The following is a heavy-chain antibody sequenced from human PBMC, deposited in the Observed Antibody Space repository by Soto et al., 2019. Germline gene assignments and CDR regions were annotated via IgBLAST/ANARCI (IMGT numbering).Heavy chain of an antibody. V-gene: IGHV4-59*01. Sequence: SETLSLTCTVSGGSISSYYWSWIRQPPGKGLEWIGYIYYSGSTNYNPSLKSRVTISVDTSKNQFSLKLSSVTAADTAVYYCARVHCGGDCFPLYYYGMDVWGQGTTVTVSS. CDR1: GGSISSYY. J-gene: IGHJ6*02. CDR2: IYYSGST. CDR3: ARVHCGGDCFPLYYYGMDV. D-gene: IGHD2-21*02.